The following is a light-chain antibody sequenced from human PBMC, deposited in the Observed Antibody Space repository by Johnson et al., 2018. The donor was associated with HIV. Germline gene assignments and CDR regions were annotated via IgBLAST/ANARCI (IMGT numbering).Light chain of an antibody. J-gene: IGLJ1*01. CDR2: DNN. Sequence: QSALTQPPSVSAAPGQTVTISCSGSSSNVGSSFVSWYRQVPGTAPKLLIYDNNKRPSGIPGRFSGPKSGPSATLGITGLQTGDEADYYCGTWDSSLTSYVFGAGTKVTVL. CDR3: GTWDSSLTSYV. V-gene: IGLV1-51*01. CDR1: SSNVGSSF.